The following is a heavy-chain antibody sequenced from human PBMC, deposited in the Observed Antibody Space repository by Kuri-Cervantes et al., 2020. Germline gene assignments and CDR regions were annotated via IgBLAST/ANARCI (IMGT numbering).Heavy chain of an antibody. J-gene: IGHJ6*02. CDR1: GCTVSSNY. V-gene: IGHV3-66*01. CDR3: ARVRNYYYYGMDV. Sequence: LSLTCAASGCTVSSNYMSWVRQAPGKGLEWVSVIYSGGSTYYADSVKGRFTISRDNSKNTLYLQMNSLRAEDTAVYYCARVRNYYYYGMDVWGQGTTVTVSS. CDR2: IYSGGST.